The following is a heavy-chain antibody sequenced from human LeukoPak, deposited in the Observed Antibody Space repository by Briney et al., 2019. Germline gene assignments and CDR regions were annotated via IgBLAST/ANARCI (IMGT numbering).Heavy chain of an antibody. V-gene: IGHV7-4-1*02. CDR3: ARDPNHYYDSSGYYGDY. CDR1: GYTFTNFA. CDR2: INTNTGNP. D-gene: IGHD3-22*01. J-gene: IGHJ4*02. Sequence: ASVKVSCKASGYTFTNFAMNWVRQAPGQGLGWMGWINTNTGNPTYAQGFTGRFAFSLDTSVSTAYLQISSLKAEDTAVYYCARDPNHYYDSSGYYGDYWGQGTLVTVSS.